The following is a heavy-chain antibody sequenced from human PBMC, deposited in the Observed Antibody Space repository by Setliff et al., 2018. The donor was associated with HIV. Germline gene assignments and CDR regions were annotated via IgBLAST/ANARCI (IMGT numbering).Heavy chain of an antibody. Sequence: PGGSLRLSCDASAFTSSSHAMSWVRQAPGKGLQWVSSITGSGDHTFYTDAVKGRSTISRENSRKTLYLQMNSLRVEDTAVYYCATLTSPRDYWGQGTLVTVSS. CDR3: ATLTSPRDY. J-gene: IGHJ4*02. D-gene: IGHD3-10*01. V-gene: IGHV3-23*01. CDR2: ITGSGDHT. CDR1: AFTSSSHA.